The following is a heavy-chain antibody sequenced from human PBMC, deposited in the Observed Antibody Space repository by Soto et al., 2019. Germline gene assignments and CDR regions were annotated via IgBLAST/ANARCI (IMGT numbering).Heavy chain of an antibody. CDR1: GFTFDDYT. CDR3: EKERLNDYYYYGMDV. J-gene: IGHJ6*02. CDR2: ISWDGGST. V-gene: IGHV3-43*01. Sequence: GVSLRLSCAASGFTFDDYTMHWVRQAPGKGLEWVSLISWDGGSTYYADSVKGRFTISRDNSKNSLYLQMNSLRTEDTALYYCEKERLNDYYYYGMDVWGQGTTVTVSS.